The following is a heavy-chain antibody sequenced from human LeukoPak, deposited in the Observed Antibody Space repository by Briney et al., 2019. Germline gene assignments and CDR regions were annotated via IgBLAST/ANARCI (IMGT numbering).Heavy chain of an antibody. V-gene: IGHV3-21*01. Sequence: GGSLRLSCAASGFTLSSYSMDWVRQAPGKGLEWVSSISSSSSYIYYADSVKGRFTISRDNAKNSLYLQMNSLRAEDTAVYYCARDRSSSEFDYWGQGTLVTVSS. CDR3: ARDRSSSEFDY. CDR1: GFTLSSYS. CDR2: ISSSSSYI. D-gene: IGHD6-6*01. J-gene: IGHJ4*02.